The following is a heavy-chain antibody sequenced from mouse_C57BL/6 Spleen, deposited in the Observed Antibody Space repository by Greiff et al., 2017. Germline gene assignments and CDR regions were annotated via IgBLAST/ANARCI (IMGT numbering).Heavy chain of an antibody. CDR1: GYTFTDYN. V-gene: IGHV1-18*01. J-gene: IGHJ3*01. CDR3: ARPQYYGSSHGGFAY. CDR2: INPNNGGT. Sequence: VQLKQSGPELVKPGASVKIPCKASGYTFTDYNMDWVKQSHGKSLEWIGDINPNNGGTISNQKFKGKATLTVDKSSSTAYMELRSLTSEDTAVYYCARPQYYGSSHGGFAYWGQGTLVTVSA. D-gene: IGHD1-1*01.